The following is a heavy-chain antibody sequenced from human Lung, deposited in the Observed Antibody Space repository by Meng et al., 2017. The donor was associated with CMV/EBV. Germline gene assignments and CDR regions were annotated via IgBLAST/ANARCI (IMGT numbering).Heavy chain of an antibody. D-gene: IGHD6-19*01. CDR2: IGTPGDT. Sequence: GESXKISCVGSGFTFSMSEFHWVRQPIGQGLEWVSAIGTPGDTYYSDSVKGRFTISRDNAKNSLYLQMNSLGAGDTAVYYCARESRSSAWNNWYVDIWGHGTLVTVSS. CDR3: ARESRSSAWNNWYVDI. CDR1: GFTFSMSE. V-gene: IGHV3-13*01. J-gene: IGHJ2*01.